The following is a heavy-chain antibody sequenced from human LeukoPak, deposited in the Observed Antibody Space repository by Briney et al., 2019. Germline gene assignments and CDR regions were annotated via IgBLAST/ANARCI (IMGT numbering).Heavy chain of an antibody. J-gene: IGHJ4*02. V-gene: IGHV3-48*02. CDR2: ISSSSSTI. CDR1: GFTFSSYN. Sequence: PGGSLRLSCAASGFTFSSYNMNWVRQAPGKGLEWVSYISSSSSTIYYADSVKGRFTISRDNAKNSLYLQMNSLRDEDTAVYYCARPYDSSGYLPGDYWGQGTLVTVSS. D-gene: IGHD3-22*01. CDR3: ARPYDSSGYLPGDY.